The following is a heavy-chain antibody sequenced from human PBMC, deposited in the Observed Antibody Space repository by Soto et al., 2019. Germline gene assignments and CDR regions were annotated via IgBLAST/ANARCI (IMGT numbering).Heavy chain of an antibody. Sequence: SVKVSCKASGGTFGSYAISWVRQAPGQGLEWMGGIIPIFGTANYAQKFQGRVTITADESTSTAYMELSSLRSEDTAVYYCAIPRYYYDSSGYFDYWGQGTLVTVSS. J-gene: IGHJ4*02. CDR2: IIPIFGTA. CDR3: AIPRYYYDSSGYFDY. V-gene: IGHV1-69*13. D-gene: IGHD3-22*01. CDR1: GGTFGSYA.